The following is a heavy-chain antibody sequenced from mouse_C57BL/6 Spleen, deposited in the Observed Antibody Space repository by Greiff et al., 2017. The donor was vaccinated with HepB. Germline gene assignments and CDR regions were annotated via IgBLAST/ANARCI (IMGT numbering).Heavy chain of an antibody. V-gene: IGHV5-17*01. CDR2: ISSGSSTI. Sequence: EVQRVESGGGLVKPGGSLKLSCAASGFTFSDYGMHWVRQAPEKGLEWVAYISSGSSTIYYADTVKGRFTISRDNAKNTLFLQMTSLRSEDTAMYYCARVYYGSSPFAYWGQGTLVTVSA. CDR3: ARVYYGSSPFAY. CDR1: GFTFSDYG. J-gene: IGHJ3*01. D-gene: IGHD1-1*01.